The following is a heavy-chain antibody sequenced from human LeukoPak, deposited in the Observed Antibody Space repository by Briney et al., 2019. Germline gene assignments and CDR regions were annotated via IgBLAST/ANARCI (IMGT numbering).Heavy chain of an antibody. CDR2: IYHSGST. J-gene: IGHJ6*02. CDR1: GGSISSSNW. V-gene: IGHV4-4*02. Sequence: SETLSLTCAVSGGSISSSNWWSWVRQPPGKGLEWIGEIYHSGSTYYNPSLKSRVTISVDTSKNQFSLKLSSVTAADTAVYYCARSYYYYYGMDVWGQGTTVTVSS. CDR3: ARSYYYYYGMDV.